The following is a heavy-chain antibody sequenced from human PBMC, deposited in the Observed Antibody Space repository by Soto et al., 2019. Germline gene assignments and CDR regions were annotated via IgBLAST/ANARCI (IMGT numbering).Heavy chain of an antibody. Sequence: DVQLVESGGGLNQPGESLRLSCGAFGFTISGKKYVAWVRQAPGKGLEWVSALYDIDGSFYADSVKGRFTTSSDSSKTTVYLQMNDLRPDDTAVYYCATWHEREHAYDVWGLGTTVTVSS. V-gene: IGHV3-53*01. CDR1: GFTISGKKY. D-gene: IGHD1-1*01. J-gene: IGHJ3*01. CDR2: LYDIDGS. CDR3: ATWHEREHAYDV.